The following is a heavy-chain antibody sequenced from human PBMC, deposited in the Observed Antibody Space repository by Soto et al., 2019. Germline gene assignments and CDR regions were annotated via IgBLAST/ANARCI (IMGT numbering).Heavy chain of an antibody. CDR2: IYYSGST. Sequence: PSETLSLTCTVSGGSISSGGYYWSWIRQHPGKGLEWIGYIYYSGSTYYNPSLKSRVTISVDTSKNQFSLKLSSVTPADTAVYYCASLDYYDSSGYYNYWGQGPLVTVSS. CDR1: GGSISSGGYY. CDR3: ASLDYYDSSGYYNY. V-gene: IGHV4-31*03. D-gene: IGHD3-22*01. J-gene: IGHJ4*02.